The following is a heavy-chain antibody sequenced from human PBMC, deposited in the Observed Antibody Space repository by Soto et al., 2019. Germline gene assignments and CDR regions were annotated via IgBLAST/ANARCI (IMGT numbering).Heavy chain of an antibody. D-gene: IGHD3-9*01. J-gene: IGHJ3*02. CDR1: GGTFSSYA. CDR3: ARVPLRYFDWLLYAFDI. Sequence: SVKVSCKASGGTFSSYAISWVRQAPGQGLEWMGGIIPIFGTANYAQKFQGRVTITADESTSTAYMELSSLRSEDTAVYYCARVPLRYFDWLLYAFDIWGQVTMVTVS. V-gene: IGHV1-69*13. CDR2: IIPIFGTA.